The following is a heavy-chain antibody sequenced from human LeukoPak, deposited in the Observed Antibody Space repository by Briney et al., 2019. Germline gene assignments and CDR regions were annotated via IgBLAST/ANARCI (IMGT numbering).Heavy chain of an antibody. CDR2: IIPIFGTA. D-gene: IGHD5-18*01. V-gene: IGHV1-69*06. J-gene: IGHJ4*02. Sequence: GASVKVSCKASGGTFSSYAISWVRQAPGQGLEWMGGIIPIFGTANYAQKFQGRVTITADKSTSTAYMELSSLRSEDTAVYYCARDIYSYGLPSFDYWGQGTLVTVSS. CDR3: ARDIYSYGLPSFDY. CDR1: GGTFSSYA.